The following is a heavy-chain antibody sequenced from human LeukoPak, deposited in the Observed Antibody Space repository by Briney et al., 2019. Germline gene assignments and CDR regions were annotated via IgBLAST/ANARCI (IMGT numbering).Heavy chain of an antibody. CDR1: GFTFSHYG. D-gene: IGHD3-22*01. CDR2: ISYDGSNE. Sequence: GGSLRLSCAASGFTFSHYGMHWVRQAPGRGLEWVAFISYDGSNEYYADSVKGRFTISRDNSKNTLYLQMNSLRAEDTAVYYCAKGTYYYDGSGYSLAYYLDYWGQGTLVTVSS. CDR3: AKGTYYYDGSGYSLAYYLDY. J-gene: IGHJ4*02. V-gene: IGHV3-30*18.